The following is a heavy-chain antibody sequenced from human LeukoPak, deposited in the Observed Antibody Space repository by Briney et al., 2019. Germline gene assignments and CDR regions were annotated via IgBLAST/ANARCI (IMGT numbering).Heavy chain of an antibody. D-gene: IGHD5-24*01. V-gene: IGHV4-59*01. Sequence: SETLSLTCTVSGGSISSDYWGWIRQPPGKGLEWIGHIYYNGNTNYKPSLKSRATISVDTSKNQFSLKLSSVTAADTAVYYCARGSYNSHYFDYWGQGTLVTVSS. J-gene: IGHJ4*02. CDR1: GGSISSDY. CDR2: IYYNGNT. CDR3: ARGSYNSHYFDY.